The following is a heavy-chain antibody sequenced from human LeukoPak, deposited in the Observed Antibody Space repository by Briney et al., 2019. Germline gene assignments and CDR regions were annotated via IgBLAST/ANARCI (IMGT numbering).Heavy chain of an antibody. CDR3: ARGEGYDFWSGYSSIYFDY. J-gene: IGHJ4*02. CDR1: GFTFSSYS. D-gene: IGHD3-3*01. CDR2: ISSSSSTI. V-gene: IGHV3-48*01. Sequence: GGSLRLSCAASGFTFSSYSMNWVRQAPGKGLEWVSYISSSSSTIYYADSVKGRFTISRDNAKNSLCLQMNSLGAEDTAVYYCARGEGYDFWSGYSSIYFDYWGQGTLVTVSS.